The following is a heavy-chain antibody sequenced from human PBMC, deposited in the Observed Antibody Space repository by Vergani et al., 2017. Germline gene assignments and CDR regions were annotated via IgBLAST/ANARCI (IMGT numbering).Heavy chain of an antibody. CDR1: GFTFSSYG. CDR2: IWYDGSNK. D-gene: IGHD4-17*01. Sequence: QVQLVESGGGVVQPGRSLRLSCAASGFTFSSYGMHWVRQAPGKGLEWVAVIWYDGSNKYYADSVKGRFTISRDNSKNTLYLQMNSLRAEDTAVYYCARGGCSDYGLAWGQGTLVTVSS. V-gene: IGHV3-33*01. CDR3: ARGGCSDYGLA. J-gene: IGHJ4*02.